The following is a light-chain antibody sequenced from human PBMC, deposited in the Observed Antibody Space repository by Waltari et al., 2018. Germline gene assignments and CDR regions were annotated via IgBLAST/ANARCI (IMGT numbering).Light chain of an antibody. CDR1: SSDVGGYDF. V-gene: IGLV2-8*01. J-gene: IGLJ2*01. CDR2: YVS. Sequence: QSALTQPRSASGSPGQSVTISCTGTSSDVGGYDFVSWYQQHPGKAPKLMIYYVSKRPSGVPDRFSGSKSGNTASLTVSGLQAEDEADYYCSSYVGRRGFEGVFGGGTKLTVL. CDR3: SSYVGRRGFEGV.